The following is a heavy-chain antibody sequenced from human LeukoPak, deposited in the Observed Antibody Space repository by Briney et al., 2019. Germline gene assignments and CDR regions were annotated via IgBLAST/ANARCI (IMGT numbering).Heavy chain of an antibody. Sequence: ASVTVSCKASGYKFTAYYIHWVGQAPGQGVEWVGGVHPDSGGTKYGQKFQGRVTVTRDTSISTAYMEVSRVTSDDTAMYYWARLINGVRAFDIWGQGTMVTVSS. CDR3: ARLINGVRAFDI. V-gene: IGHV1-2*02. D-gene: IGHD2-8*01. CDR1: GYKFTAYY. CDR2: VHPDSGGT. J-gene: IGHJ3*02.